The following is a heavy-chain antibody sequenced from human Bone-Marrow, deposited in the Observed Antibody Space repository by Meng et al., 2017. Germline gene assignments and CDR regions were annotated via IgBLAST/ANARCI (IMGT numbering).Heavy chain of an antibody. CDR2: IYHSGTT. D-gene: IGHD3-10*01. CDR3: ARDLPYASGAGGFDP. CDR1: GGSFGSGGYS. V-gene: IGHV4-30-2*01. J-gene: IGHJ5*02. Sequence: QPQLHESGSGLVKPSQTLSLTFAVSGGSFGSGGYSWSWIRQPPGKGLEWIGYIYHSGTTYYNPSLKSRVTISVARSKNQFSLKLTSVPAADTAVHYCARDLPYASGAGGFDPWGQGTLVTVSS.